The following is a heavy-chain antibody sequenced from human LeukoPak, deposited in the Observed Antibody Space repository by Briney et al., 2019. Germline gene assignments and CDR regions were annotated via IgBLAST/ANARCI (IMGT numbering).Heavy chain of an antibody. CDR2: ISYDGSNK. V-gene: IGHV3-30-3*01. D-gene: IGHD3-10*01. J-gene: IGHJ4*02. CDR3: ARVGSGSYQIDY. CDR1: GFTFSSYA. Sequence: GGSLRLSCAASGFTFSSYAMHWVRQAPGKGLEWVAVISYDGSNKYYADSVKGRFTISRDNSKNTLYLQMNSLRAEDTAVYYCARVGSGSYQIDYWGQGTLVTVSS.